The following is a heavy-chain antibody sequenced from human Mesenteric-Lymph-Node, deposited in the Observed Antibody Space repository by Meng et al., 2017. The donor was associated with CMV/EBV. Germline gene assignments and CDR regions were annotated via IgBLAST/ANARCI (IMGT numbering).Heavy chain of an antibody. CDR3: TRRGSSGYSDC. CDR1: GFSFRSYA. CDR2: SRNKANNYTT. V-gene: IGHV3-72*01. D-gene: IGHD3-22*01. Sequence: GESLKISCAASGFSFRSYAMHWVRQAPGKGLEWIGRSRNKANNYTTEYAASVKGRFTISRDDSKNSVYLQMNSLKIEDTAVYHCTRRGSSGYSDCWGQGTLVTVSS. J-gene: IGHJ4*02.